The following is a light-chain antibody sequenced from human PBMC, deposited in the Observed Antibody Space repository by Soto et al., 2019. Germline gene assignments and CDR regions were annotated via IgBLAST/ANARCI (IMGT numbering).Light chain of an antibody. CDR3: AAWDDSLNGVV. V-gene: IGLV1-44*01. CDR1: SSNIGSTT. Sequence: QSVLTQPPSASGTPGQRVTISCSGSSSNIGSTTVNWYQQLPGTAPKLLIYSNNQRPSGVPDGFSGSKSGTSASLAISGLQSDDEADYYCAAWDDSLNGVVFGGGTKLTVL. CDR2: SNN. J-gene: IGLJ2*01.